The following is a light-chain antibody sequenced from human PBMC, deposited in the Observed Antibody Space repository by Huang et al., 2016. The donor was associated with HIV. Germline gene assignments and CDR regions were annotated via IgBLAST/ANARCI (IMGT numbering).Light chain of an antibody. J-gene: IGKJ2*01. V-gene: IGKV1-39*01. CDR3: LQSYSMFRT. Sequence: SQNIDIYLNWYQQRPGKAPKLLIYTASSLQTGVPSRFSGSGSGTDFTLTIDSLQPEDFATYYCLQSYSMFRTFGQGTKLDFK. CDR1: QNIDIY. CDR2: TAS.